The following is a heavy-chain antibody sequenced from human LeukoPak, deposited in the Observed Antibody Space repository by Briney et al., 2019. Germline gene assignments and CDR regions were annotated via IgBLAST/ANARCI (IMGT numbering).Heavy chain of an antibody. CDR1: GYTFTSYY. CDR3: ASSLWFGVYGMDV. CDR2: INPSGGSA. D-gene: IGHD3-10*01. Sequence: ALVKVSCKASGYTFTSYYMHWVRQAPGQGLEWMGIINPSGGSASYAQKFQGRVTMTRDTSTSTVYMELSSLRSEDTAVYYCASSLWFGVYGMDVWGQGTTVTVSS. J-gene: IGHJ6*02. V-gene: IGHV1-46*01.